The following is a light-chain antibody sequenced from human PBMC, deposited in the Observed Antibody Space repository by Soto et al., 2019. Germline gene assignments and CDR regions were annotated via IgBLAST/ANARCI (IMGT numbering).Light chain of an antibody. CDR2: DTY. J-gene: IGKJ2*01. V-gene: IGKV3-11*01. CDR3: QQRSNWQYT. CDR1: QSVSGY. Sequence: ELVLTQSPATLSLSPGERATLSCRASQSVSGYSAWYQQKPGQAPRLIIYDTYNRANGIPARFSGSGSGTDFTLTISGLEPEDFAVYYCQQRSNWQYTFGLGTRLEIK.